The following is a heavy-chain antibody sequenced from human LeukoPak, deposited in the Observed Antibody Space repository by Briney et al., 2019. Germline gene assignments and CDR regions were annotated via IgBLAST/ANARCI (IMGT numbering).Heavy chain of an antibody. D-gene: IGHD4-23*01. CDR3: ARVVTLFDYYYYMDV. CDR1: GYSISIGYY. J-gene: IGHJ6*03. Sequence: SETLSLTCAVSGYSISIGYYRGWIGPPPGTGLGWIGNIYHSGSTYYNPYLKSRVTISVDTSKNQFSLKLSSVTAADTAVYYCARVVTLFDYYYYMDVWGKGTTVTVSS. V-gene: IGHV4-38-2*01. CDR2: IYHSGST.